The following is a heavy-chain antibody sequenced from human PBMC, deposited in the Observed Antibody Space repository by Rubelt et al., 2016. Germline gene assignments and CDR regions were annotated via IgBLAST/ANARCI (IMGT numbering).Heavy chain of an antibody. J-gene: IGHJ4*02. D-gene: IGHD3-10*01. CDR3: ARGGSGSDY. CDR2: ISSSSSYI. CDR1: GFTFSSYG. Sequence: VQLVESGGGVVQPGRSLRLSCAASGFTFSSYGMHWVRQAPGKGLAWVSSISSSSSYIYYADSVKGRFTISRDNAKNSLDLQMNSLRAEDTAVYYCARGGSGSDYWGQGTLVTVAS. V-gene: IGHV3-21*01.